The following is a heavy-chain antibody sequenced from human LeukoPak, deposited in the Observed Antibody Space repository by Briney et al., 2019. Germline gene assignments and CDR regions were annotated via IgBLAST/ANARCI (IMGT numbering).Heavy chain of an antibody. CDR3: ARTRGTDIDY. J-gene: IGHJ4*02. CDR2: ISSGSMTI. Sequence: PGGSLKLSCAASGFTFSSYDMHWVRQAPGKGLEWISYISSGSMTIYYADSVKGRFTISRDNAKKSLFLQMNSLRAEDTAVYYCARTRGTDIDYWGQGTLVTASS. V-gene: IGHV3-48*03. CDR1: GFTFSSYD. D-gene: IGHD2-8*02.